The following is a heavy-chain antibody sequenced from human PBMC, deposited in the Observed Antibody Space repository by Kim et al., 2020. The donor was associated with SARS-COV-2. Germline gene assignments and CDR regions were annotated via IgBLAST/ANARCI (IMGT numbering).Heavy chain of an antibody. CDR3: ARSAAVRAYYCYYMDV. Sequence: VKGRSTISRDNAKNSLYLQMNGRGAEDTAVYYCARSAAVRAYYCYYMDVWGKGTTVTVSS. J-gene: IGHJ6*03. D-gene: IGHD6-13*01. V-gene: IGHV3-21*01.